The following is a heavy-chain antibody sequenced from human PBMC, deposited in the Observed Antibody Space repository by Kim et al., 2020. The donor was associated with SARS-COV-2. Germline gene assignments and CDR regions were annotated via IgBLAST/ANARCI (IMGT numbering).Heavy chain of an antibody. CDR2: ISSSSSTI. V-gene: IGHV3-48*02. CDR1: GFTFSSYS. D-gene: IGHD3-22*01. J-gene: IGHJ3*02. Sequence: GGSLRLSCAASGFTFSSYSMNWVRQAPGKGLEWVSYISSSSSTIYYADSVKGRFTISRDNAKNSLYLQMNSLRDEDTAVYYCARDPSSEYYYDSRGIWGQGTMVTVSS. CDR3: ARDPSSEYYYDSRGI.